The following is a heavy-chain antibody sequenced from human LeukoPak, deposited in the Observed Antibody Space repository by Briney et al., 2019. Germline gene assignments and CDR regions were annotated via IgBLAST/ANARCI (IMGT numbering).Heavy chain of an antibody. V-gene: IGHV3-33*01. D-gene: IGHD3-9*01. CDR1: GFTFSSYG. J-gene: IGHJ4*02. CDR3: ARATLRYFDWSLGY. Sequence: GGSLRLSCAASGFTFSSYGMHWVRQAPGKGLEWVAVIWYDGSNKYYADSVKGRFTISRDNSKNTLYLQMNSLRAEDTAVYYCARATLRYFDWSLGYWGQGTLVTVSS. CDR2: IWYDGSNK.